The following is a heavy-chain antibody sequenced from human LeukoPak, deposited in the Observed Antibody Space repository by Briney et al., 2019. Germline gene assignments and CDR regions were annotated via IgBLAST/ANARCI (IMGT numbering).Heavy chain of an antibody. CDR2: IYYSGST. CDR1: GGSISSYY. D-gene: IGHD3-22*01. J-gene: IGHJ3*02. CDR3: ARETPPMIAATFDI. Sequence: SETLSLTCTVSGGSISSYYWSWIRQPPGKGLEWIGYIYYSGSTNYNPSLKSRVTISVDTSKNQFSLKLSSVTAADTAVYYCARETPPMIAATFDIWGQGTMVTVSS. V-gene: IGHV4-59*12.